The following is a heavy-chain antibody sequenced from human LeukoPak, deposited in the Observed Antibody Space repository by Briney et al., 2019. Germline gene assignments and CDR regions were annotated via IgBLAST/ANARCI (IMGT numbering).Heavy chain of an antibody. D-gene: IGHD1-26*01. CDR3: AGPGSYYSVYYYGMDV. Sequence: PGGSLRLSCAASGFTFSSYSMNWVRQAPGKGLEWVSSISSSSSYIYYADSVKGRFTISRDNAKNSLYLQMNSLRAEDTAVYYCAGPGSYYSVYYYGMDVWGQGTTVTVSS. CDR1: GFTFSSYS. CDR2: ISSSSSYI. J-gene: IGHJ6*02. V-gene: IGHV3-21*01.